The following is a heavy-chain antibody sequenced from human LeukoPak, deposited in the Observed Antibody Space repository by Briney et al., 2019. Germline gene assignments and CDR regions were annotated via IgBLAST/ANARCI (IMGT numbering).Heavy chain of an antibody. CDR3: AKVLLSYGDFYKGRPYCYYGMDV. D-gene: IGHD4-17*01. J-gene: IGHJ6*02. CDR2: ISYDGSNK. CDR1: GFTFSSYG. V-gene: IGHV3-30*18. Sequence: PGGSLRLSCAASGFTFSSYGMHWVRQAPGKGLEWVAVISYDGSNKYYADSVKGRFTISRDNSKNTLYLQMNSLRAEDTAVYYCAKVLLSYGDFYKGRPYCYYGMDVWGQGTTVTVSS.